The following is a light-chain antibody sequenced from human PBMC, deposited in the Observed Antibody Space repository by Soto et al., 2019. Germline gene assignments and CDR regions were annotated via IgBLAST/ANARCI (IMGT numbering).Light chain of an antibody. Sequence: QSALTQPASVSGSPGQSITISCTGTSSDVGGYNYVSWYQHHPGKAPKLMIFDVSNRPSGVSNRFSGSKSGNTASLTISGLQPEDEADYCCSSYTTSNTRQIVFGTGTKLTVL. V-gene: IGLV2-14*03. CDR3: SSYTTSNTRQIV. CDR2: DVS. J-gene: IGLJ1*01. CDR1: SSDVGGYNY.